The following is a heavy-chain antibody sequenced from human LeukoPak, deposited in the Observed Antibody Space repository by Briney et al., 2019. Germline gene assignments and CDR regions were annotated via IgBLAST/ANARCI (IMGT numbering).Heavy chain of an antibody. CDR2: IDYSGST. CDR1: GGSIRNYY. Sequence: PSGTLSLTCTVSGGSIRNYYWSWIRQPPGKGREWIGCIDYSGSTNYNPSLKSRLTISVDTSKNQFSLRLSSVTAADTAVYYCARGGFGSSTYYFEVDPWGQGTLVTVSS. D-gene: IGHD3-10*01. CDR3: ARGGFGSSTYYFEVDP. V-gene: IGHV4-59*01. J-gene: IGHJ5*02.